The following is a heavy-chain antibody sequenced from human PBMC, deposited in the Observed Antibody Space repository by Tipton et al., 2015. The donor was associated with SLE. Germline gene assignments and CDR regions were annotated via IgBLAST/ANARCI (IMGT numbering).Heavy chain of an antibody. CDR1: GYRFKDYG. V-gene: IGHV1-18*04. D-gene: IGHD6-25*01. Sequence: QLVQSEAEVKKPGTSVKVSCKASGYRFKDYGITWVRQAPGHVLEWMGWISGDLGNTNYPQKFQDRVTINADESTSTAYMELSSLRPEDTAVYYCVRKTGIAAASFDYWGQGTLVIVSS. J-gene: IGHJ4*02. CDR2: ISGDLGNT. CDR3: VRKTGIAAASFDY.